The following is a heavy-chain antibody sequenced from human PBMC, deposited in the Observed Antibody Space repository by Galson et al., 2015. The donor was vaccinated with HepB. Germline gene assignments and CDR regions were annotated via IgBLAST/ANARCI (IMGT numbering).Heavy chain of an antibody. CDR3: ARENGGSYPFDYYYGMDV. V-gene: IGHV4-59*01. Sequence: SETLSLTCTVSGGSISSYYWSWIRQPPGKGLEWIGYIYYSGSTNYNPSLKSRVTISVDTSKNQFSLKLSSVTAADMAVYYCARENGGSYPFDYYYGMDVWGQGTTVTVSS. CDR2: IYYSGST. D-gene: IGHD1-26*01. J-gene: IGHJ6*02. CDR1: GGSISSYY.